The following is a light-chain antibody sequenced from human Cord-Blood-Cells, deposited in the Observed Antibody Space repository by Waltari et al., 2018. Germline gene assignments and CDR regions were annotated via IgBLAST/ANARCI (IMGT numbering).Light chain of an antibody. CDR2: YES. CDR1: NIGSKS. V-gene: IGLV3-21*04. CDR3: QVWDSSSDHYV. J-gene: IGLJ1*01. Sequence: SYVLTQPPSVSVAPGKTARITWGGTNIGSKSVHWYPKKPSQAPVLVSYYESDRPSGSPERMSGSNSENTATLTIIRVEAGDEADYYCQVWDSSSDHYVFGTGTKVTVL.